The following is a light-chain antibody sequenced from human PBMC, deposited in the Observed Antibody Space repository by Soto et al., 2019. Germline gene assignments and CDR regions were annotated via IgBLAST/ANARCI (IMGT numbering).Light chain of an antibody. CDR1: QSVSSN. CDR3: QQYGSSPIT. J-gene: IGKJ5*01. Sequence: EIVMSQSLPTLSVSPGERATLSCRASQSVSSNLAWYQQKPGQAPRLLIYGASSRATGIPDRFSGSGSGTDFTLTISRLEPEDFAVYYCQQYGSSPITFGQGTRLEIK. V-gene: IGKV3-20*01. CDR2: GAS.